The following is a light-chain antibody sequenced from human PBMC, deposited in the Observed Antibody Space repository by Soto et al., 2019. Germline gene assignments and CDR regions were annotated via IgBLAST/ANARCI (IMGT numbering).Light chain of an antibody. Sequence: DIRWTQFPSSLFASLGARVTIICRASRGFSSYLNWYQQKPGKAPKLLIYAASSLQSGVPSRFSGSGSGTDFTLTISSLQPEDFATYYCQQSYSTPFTFGPGTKVDIK. CDR3: QQSYSTPFT. CDR2: AAS. V-gene: IGKV1-39*01. CDR1: RGFSSY. J-gene: IGKJ3*01.